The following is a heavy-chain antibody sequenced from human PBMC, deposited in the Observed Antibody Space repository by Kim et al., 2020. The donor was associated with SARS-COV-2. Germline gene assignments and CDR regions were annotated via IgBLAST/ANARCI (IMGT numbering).Heavy chain of an antibody. CDR1: GFTFSSYA. D-gene: IGHD3-10*01. J-gene: IGHJ4*02. CDR2: ISYDGSNK. CDR3: ARAYYGSGYGIFAY. V-gene: IGHV3-30*04. Sequence: GGSLRLSCAASGFTFSSYAMHWVRQAPGKGLEWVAVISYDGSNKYYADSVKGRFTISRDNSKNTLYLQMNSLRAEDTAVYYCARAYYGSGYGIFAYWGQG.